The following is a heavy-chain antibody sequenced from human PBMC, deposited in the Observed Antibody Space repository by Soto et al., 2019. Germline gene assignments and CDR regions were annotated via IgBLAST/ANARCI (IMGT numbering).Heavy chain of an antibody. D-gene: IGHD4-17*01. CDR1: GGSISSSSYY. CDR3: ARLIPYGAKGLVDY. CDR2: IYYSGST. J-gene: IGHJ4*02. Sequence: QLQLQESGPGLVKPSETLSLTCTVSGGSISSSSYYWGWIRQPPGKGLEWIGSIYYSGSTYYNPSLKSRVTISVDTSKNQFSLKPSSVTAADTAVYYCARLIPYGAKGLVDYWGQGTLVTVSS. V-gene: IGHV4-39*01.